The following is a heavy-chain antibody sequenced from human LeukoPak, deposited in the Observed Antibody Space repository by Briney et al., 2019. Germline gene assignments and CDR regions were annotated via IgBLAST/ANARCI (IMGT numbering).Heavy chain of an antibody. CDR3: AKLSGVGELSLYPTYYFDY. CDR1: GGSISSGGYY. V-gene: IGHV4-30-2*01. D-gene: IGHD3-16*02. CDR2: IYHSGST. Sequence: SQTLSLTCTVSGGSISSGGYYWSWIRQPPGKGLEWIGYIYHSGSTYYNPSLKSRVTISVDRSKNQFSLNLSSVTAADTAVYYCAKLSGVGELSLYPTYYFDYWGQGTLVTVSS. J-gene: IGHJ4*02.